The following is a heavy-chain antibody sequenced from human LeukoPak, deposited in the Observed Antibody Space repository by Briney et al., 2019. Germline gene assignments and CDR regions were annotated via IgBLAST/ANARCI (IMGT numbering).Heavy chain of an antibody. J-gene: IGHJ3*02. CDR3: ARDPLEWLVLPKAFDI. Sequence: ASVKVSCKASGYTFTGYYMHWVRQAPGQGLEWMGWINPNSGGTTYAQKFQGRVTMTRDTSISTAYLELSRLRSGDTAVYYCARDPLEWLVLPKAFDIWGQGAMVTVSS. V-gene: IGHV1-2*02. CDR2: INPNSGGT. CDR1: GYTFTGYY. D-gene: IGHD3-3*01.